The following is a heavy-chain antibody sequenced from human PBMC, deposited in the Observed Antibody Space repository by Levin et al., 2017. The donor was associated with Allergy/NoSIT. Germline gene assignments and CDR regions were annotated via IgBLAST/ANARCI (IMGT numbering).Heavy chain of an antibody. CDR2: ISSSSSYI. CDR1: GFTFSSYS. J-gene: IGHJ5*02. CDR3: ARGDYDSSGYYYSAGWFDP. D-gene: IGHD3-22*01. V-gene: IGHV3-21*01. Sequence: KAGGSLRLSCAASGFTFSSYSMNWVRQAPGKGLEWVSSISSSSSYIYYADSVKGRFTISRDNAKNSLYLQMNSLRAEDTAVYYCARGDYDSSGYYYSAGWFDPWGQGTLVTVSS.